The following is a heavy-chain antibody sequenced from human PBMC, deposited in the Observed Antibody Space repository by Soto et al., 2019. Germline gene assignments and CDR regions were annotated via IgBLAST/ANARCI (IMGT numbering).Heavy chain of an antibody. J-gene: IGHJ4*02. D-gene: IGHD3-16*01. V-gene: IGHV3-66*01. CDR1: GFTVSSNY. CDR3: AEDKGNWGAYYFDY. CDR2: IYSGGST. Sequence: GGSLRLSCAASGFTVSSNYMSWVRQAPGKGLEWVSVIYSGGSTYYADSVKGRFTISRDNSKNTLYLQMNSLRAEDTAVYYCAEDKGNWGAYYFDYWGQGTLVTVSS.